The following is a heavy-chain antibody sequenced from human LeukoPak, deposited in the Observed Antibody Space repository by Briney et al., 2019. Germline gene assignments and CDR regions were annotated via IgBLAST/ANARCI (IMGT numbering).Heavy chain of an antibody. V-gene: IGHV4-59*01. CDR1: GGSISSYY. CDR3: AREKPSSSWYSDFDY. Sequence: SETLSLTCPVSGGSISSYYWSWIRQPPGKGLEWIGYIYYSGSTNYNPSLKSRATISVDTSKNQFSLKLSSVTAADTAVYYCAREKPSSSWYSDFDYWGQGTLVTVSS. CDR2: IYYSGST. D-gene: IGHD6-13*01. J-gene: IGHJ4*02.